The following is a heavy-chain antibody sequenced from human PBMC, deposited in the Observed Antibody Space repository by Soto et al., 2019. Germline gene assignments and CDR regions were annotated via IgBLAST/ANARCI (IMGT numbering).Heavy chain of an antibody. D-gene: IGHD6-13*01. J-gene: IGHJ5*02. CDR1: GGSISSSNW. V-gene: IGHV4-4*02. Sequence: LSLTCAVSGGSISSSNWWSWVRQPPGKGLEWIGDIYHSGSTNYNPSLKSRVTISVDKSKNQFSLKLSSVTAADTAVYYCARVIATAVHWFDPWGQGTLVTVSS. CDR3: ARVIATAVHWFDP. CDR2: IYHSGST.